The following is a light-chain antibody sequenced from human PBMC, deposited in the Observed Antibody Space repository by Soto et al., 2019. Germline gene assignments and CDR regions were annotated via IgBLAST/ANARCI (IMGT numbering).Light chain of an antibody. V-gene: IGKV3-15*01. CDR3: QQYNNWPPWT. CDR1: QSVSSN. Sequence: EMVMTQSPATLSVSPGERATLYCRASQSVSSNLAWYQQKPGQAPRLLIYGASTRATGIPARFSGSGSGTEFTLTISSLQSEDFAVYYCQQYNNWPPWTFGQGTKVDI. CDR2: GAS. J-gene: IGKJ1*01.